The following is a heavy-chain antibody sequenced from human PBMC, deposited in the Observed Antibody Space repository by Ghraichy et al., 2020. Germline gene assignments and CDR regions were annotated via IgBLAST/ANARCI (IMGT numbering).Heavy chain of an antibody. CDR3: AKDLGYSGSYPGGDY. CDR2: ISGSGGST. J-gene: IGHJ4*02. V-gene: IGHV3-23*01. CDR1: GFTFSSYA. Sequence: GGSLRLSCAASGFTFSSYAMSWVRQAPGKGLEWVSAISGSGGSTYYADSVKGRFTISRDNSKNTLYLQMNSLRAEDTAVYYCAKDLGYSGSYPGGDYWGQGTLVTVSS. D-gene: IGHD1-26*01.